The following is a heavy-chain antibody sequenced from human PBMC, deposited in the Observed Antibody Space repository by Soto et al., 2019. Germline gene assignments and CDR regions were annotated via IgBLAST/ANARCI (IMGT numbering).Heavy chain of an antibody. CDR1: GFTFSTHS. J-gene: IGHJ4*02. CDR2: ISSSSSYI. V-gene: IGHV3-21*01. CDR3: ARIPYSSSWYLLYYFDY. Sequence: EVQLVESGGGLVKPGGSLRLSCAASGFTFSTHSMTWVRQAPGKGLEWVSSISSSSSYIYYADSVKGRFTISRDNAKNSLYLQMNSRRAEDTAVYYCARIPYSSSWYLLYYFDYWGQGTLVTVSS. D-gene: IGHD6-13*01.